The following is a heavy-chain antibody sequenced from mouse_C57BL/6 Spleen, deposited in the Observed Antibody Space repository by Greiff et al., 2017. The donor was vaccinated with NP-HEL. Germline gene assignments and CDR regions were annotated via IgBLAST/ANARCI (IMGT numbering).Heavy chain of an antibody. J-gene: IGHJ4*01. Sequence: QVQLQQSGAELVRPGASVTLSCKASGYTFTDYEMHWVKQTPVHGLEWIGAIDPETGGTAYNQKFKGKAILTADKSSSTAYMELRSLTSEDSAVYYCTRYGNYDYYAMDYWGQGTSVTVSS. CDR1: GYTFTDYE. D-gene: IGHD2-1*01. CDR3: TRYGNYDYYAMDY. V-gene: IGHV1-15*01. CDR2: IDPETGGT.